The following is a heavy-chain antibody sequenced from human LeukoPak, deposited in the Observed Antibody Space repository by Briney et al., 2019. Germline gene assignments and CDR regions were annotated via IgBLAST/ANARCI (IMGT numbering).Heavy chain of an antibody. CDR3: ASDYSGSHDY. D-gene: IGHD1-26*01. J-gene: IGHJ4*02. CDR1: GGPISSYY. V-gene: IGHV4-59*01. Sequence: SETLPHTCTVPGGPISSYYWSWIRQPPAKGLEWIGYIYYSESTNYNPSLKRRVTISVDTSKSQFSLKLSSVTAAGTAVYYCASDYSGSHDYWGQGTLVTVSS. CDR2: IYYSEST.